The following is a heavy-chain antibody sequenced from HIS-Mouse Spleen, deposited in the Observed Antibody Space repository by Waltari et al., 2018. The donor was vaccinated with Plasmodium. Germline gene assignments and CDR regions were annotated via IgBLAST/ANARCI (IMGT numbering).Heavy chain of an antibody. CDR2: IYYSGRT. V-gene: IGHV4-39*07. CDR1: GGSISSSSYY. J-gene: IGHJ3*02. D-gene: IGHD6-13*01. CDR3: ARGAAAAGNAFDI. Sequence: QLQLQESGPGLVKPSETLSLTCTVSGGSISSSSYYWGWIRQPPGKGLEWIGSIYYSGRTDYNPSLKSRVTISVDTSKNQFSLRLSSVTAADTAVYYCARGAAAAGNAFDIWGQGTMVTVSS.